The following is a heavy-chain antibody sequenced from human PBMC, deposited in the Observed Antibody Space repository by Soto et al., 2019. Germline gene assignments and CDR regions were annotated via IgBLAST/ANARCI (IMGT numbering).Heavy chain of an antibody. J-gene: IGHJ6*02. Sequence: GGSLRLSCAASGFTFSSYSMNWVRQAPGKGLEWVSYISSSSSTIYYADSVKGRFTISRDNAKNSLYLQMNSLRDEDTAVYYCAREGGGSGSYYLGSYGMDVWGQGTTVTVSS. V-gene: IGHV3-48*02. D-gene: IGHD3-10*01. CDR2: ISSSSSTI. CDR1: GFTFSSYS. CDR3: AREGGGSGSYYLGSYGMDV.